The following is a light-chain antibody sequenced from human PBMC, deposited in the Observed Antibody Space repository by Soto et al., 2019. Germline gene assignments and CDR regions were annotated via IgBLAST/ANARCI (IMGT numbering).Light chain of an antibody. J-gene: IGKJ4*01. Sequence: EIVLTQSPGTLSLSPGERATLSCRASQSVSSSYLAWYQQKPGQAPRLLIHGASIMATGIPKRFSSSGSVTDFTLTISRLEPEDFAVYYCQQYSRSPALTFGGGTKVEIK. CDR2: GAS. CDR3: QQYSRSPALT. CDR1: QSVSSSY. V-gene: IGKV3-20*01.